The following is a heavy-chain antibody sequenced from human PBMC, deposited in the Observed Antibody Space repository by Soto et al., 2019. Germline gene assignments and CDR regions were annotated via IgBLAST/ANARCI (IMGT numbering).Heavy chain of an antibody. V-gene: IGHV1-3*01. J-gene: IGHJ4*02. CDR1: GYTLSNYA. CDR3: ATSGVATTNFDY. D-gene: IGHD5-12*01. CDR2: INAGNGDI. Sequence: ASVKVSCKASGYTLSNYAMHWVRQAPGQSLEWMGWINAGNGDIKYSQKFQGRVSITRDTSASTAYMELSSLRSEDTAVYYCATSGVATTNFDYWGQGTLVTVSS.